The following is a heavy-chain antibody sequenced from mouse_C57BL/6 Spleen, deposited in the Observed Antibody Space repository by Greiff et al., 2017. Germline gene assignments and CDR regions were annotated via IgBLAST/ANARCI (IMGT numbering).Heavy chain of an antibody. D-gene: IGHD3-2*02. V-gene: IGHV5-9*01. CDR3: ARTAQALAWLAY. CDR2: ISGGGGNT. Sequence: EVQRVESGGGLVKPGGSLKLSCAASGFTFSSYTMSWVRQTPGKRLEWVATISGGGGNTYYPDSVKGRFTMSRDKATNTLYLQMSSLRSEDTALYYCARTAQALAWLAYWGQGTLVTVSA. CDR1: GFTFSSYT. J-gene: IGHJ3*01.